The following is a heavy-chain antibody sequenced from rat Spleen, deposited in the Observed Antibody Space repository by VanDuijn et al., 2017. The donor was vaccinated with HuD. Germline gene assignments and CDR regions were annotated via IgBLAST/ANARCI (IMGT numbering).Heavy chain of an antibody. V-gene: IGHV5-7*01. CDR1: GFTFSDYN. J-gene: IGHJ4*01. CDR2: ISYDGSST. Sequence: EVQLVESGGGLVQPGRSLKLSCAASGFTFSDYNMACVSQAPKKGLEGVATISYDGSSTYYRDSVKGRFTISRDNAKSTLYLQMDSLRSEDTATYYCATPRVDAWGQGASVTVSS. CDR3: ATPRVDA.